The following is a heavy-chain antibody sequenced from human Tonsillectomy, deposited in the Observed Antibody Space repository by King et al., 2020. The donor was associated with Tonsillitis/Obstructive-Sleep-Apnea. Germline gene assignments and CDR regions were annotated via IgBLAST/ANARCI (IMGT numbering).Heavy chain of an antibody. D-gene: IGHD5-12*01. CDR1: GFTFSDST. Sequence: VQLVESGGGLVQPGGSLKLSCAASGFTFSDSTMHWVRQASGRGLEWVGRIRSKANSYATVYAASVKGRFTISRDDSKNTAYLQMNSLKTEETAVYHCTTGYGDYWGQGTLVTVSS. V-gene: IGHV3-73*01. J-gene: IGHJ4*02. CDR2: IRSKANSYAT. CDR3: TTGYGDY.